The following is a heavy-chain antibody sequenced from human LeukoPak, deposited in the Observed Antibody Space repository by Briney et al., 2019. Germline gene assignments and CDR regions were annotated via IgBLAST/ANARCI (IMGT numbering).Heavy chain of an antibody. J-gene: IGHJ4*02. V-gene: IGHV3-43*01. D-gene: IGHD4-11*01. Sequence: GGSLRLSCAASGFTFDDYTMHWLRQAPGKGLEGVSLISWDGGSTYYADSVKGRFTISRDNSKNSLYLQMNSLRTEDTALYYCAKDITPSSKSGYFDYWGQGTLVTVSS. CDR2: ISWDGGST. CDR3: AKDITPSSKSGYFDY. CDR1: GFTFDDYT.